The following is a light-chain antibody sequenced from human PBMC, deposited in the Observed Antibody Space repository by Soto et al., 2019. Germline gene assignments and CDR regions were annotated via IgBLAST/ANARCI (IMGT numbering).Light chain of an antibody. CDR2: EVS. CDR1: SSDVGAYNY. CDR3: SSYTSISIPYV. Sequence: QSVLTQPASVSGSPGQSISISCTGTSSDVGAYNYVSWYQHHPGKAPKLMIYEVSYRPSGVSNRFSGSKSGNTASLTISGLQAEDEADYYCSSYTSISIPYVFGTGTKLTVL. V-gene: IGLV2-14*01. J-gene: IGLJ1*01.